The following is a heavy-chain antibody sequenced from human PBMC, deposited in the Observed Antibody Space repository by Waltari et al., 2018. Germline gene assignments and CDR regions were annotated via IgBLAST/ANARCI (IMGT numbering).Heavy chain of an antibody. V-gene: IGHV1-18*01. CDR2: ISAYNGNT. Sequence: VQLLESGGGLVQPGASVKVSCKASGYTFTSYGISWVRQAPGQGLEWMGWISAYNGNTNYAQKLQGRVTMTTDTSTSTAYMELRSLRSDDTAVYYCARRPKRGYCSGGSCYFDYWGQGTLVTVSS. CDR3: ARRPKRGYCSGGSCYFDY. D-gene: IGHD2-15*01. CDR1: GYTFTSYG. J-gene: IGHJ4*02.